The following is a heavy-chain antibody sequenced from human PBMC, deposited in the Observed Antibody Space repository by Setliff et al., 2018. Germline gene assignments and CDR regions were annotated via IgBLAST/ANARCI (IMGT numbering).Heavy chain of an antibody. V-gene: IGHV4-4*07. Sequence: SETLSLTCTVSGGSISSDYWSWLRQPAGKGLEWIGRIYSNGNTDYNPSLKSRVTISEDTSKNQFSLKVNSVTAADTAMYFCARDLSQPQFVVTPLDAFDIWGQGTMVTVSS. CDR2: IYSNGNT. J-gene: IGHJ3*02. CDR3: ARDLSQPQFVVTPLDAFDI. D-gene: IGHD2-21*01. CDR1: GGSISSDY.